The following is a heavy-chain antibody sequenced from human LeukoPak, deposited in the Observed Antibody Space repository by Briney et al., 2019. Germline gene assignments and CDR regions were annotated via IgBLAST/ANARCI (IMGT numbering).Heavy chain of an antibody. J-gene: IGHJ6*02. Sequence: ASVKVSCKASGGTFSSYAISWVRQAPGQGLEWMGWISAYNGNTNYAQKLQGRVTMTTDTSTSTAYMELRSLRSDDTAVYYCARAGAAAGRNYYYYYGMDVWGQGTTVTVSS. D-gene: IGHD6-13*01. CDR2: ISAYNGNT. V-gene: IGHV1-18*01. CDR1: GGTFSSYA. CDR3: ARAGAAAGRNYYYYYGMDV.